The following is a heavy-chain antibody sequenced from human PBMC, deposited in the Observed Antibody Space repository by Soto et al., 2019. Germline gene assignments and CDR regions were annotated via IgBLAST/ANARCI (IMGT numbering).Heavy chain of an antibody. CDR3: ARDRPFRY. V-gene: IGHV4-34*01. Sequence: QVQLQQWGAGLLKPSETLSLTCAVYGGSFSGYYWNWIRQSPGKGLEWIGEINHSGNTNYNPSLKSRITISVDTSKNHFLLKPSSVTAADTAVYYCARDRPFRYWGQGTLVTVSS. CDR2: INHSGNT. J-gene: IGHJ4*02. CDR1: GGSFSGYY.